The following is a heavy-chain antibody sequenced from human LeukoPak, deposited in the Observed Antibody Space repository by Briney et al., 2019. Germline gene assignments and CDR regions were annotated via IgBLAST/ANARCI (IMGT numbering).Heavy chain of an antibody. CDR2: ISYDGSNK. D-gene: IGHD3-22*01. CDR3: AKDRDFYDSSGLTVRYGMDV. Sequence: GRSLRLSCAASGFTFSSYVMHWVRQAPGKGLEWVAVISYDGSNKYYADSVKGRFTISRDNSKNTLYLQMNTLRAEDTAVYYCAKDRDFYDSSGLTVRYGMDVWGQGTTVTVSS. J-gene: IGHJ6*02. V-gene: IGHV3-30*18. CDR1: GFTFSSYV.